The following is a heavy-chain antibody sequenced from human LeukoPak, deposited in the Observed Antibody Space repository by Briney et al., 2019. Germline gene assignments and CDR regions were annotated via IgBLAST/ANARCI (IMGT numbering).Heavy chain of an antibody. CDR2: ISSGGDTI. CDR1: GFTFSSYE. V-gene: IGHV3-48*03. Sequence: PGRSLRLSCAASGFTFSSYEMNWVRQAPGKGLEWVSYISSGGDTIYYAGCVKGRFTISRDNAKNSLYLQMNSLRAEDTAVYYCARGSVDTAMVFDYWGQGTLVTVSS. J-gene: IGHJ4*02. CDR3: ARGSVDTAMVFDY. D-gene: IGHD5-18*01.